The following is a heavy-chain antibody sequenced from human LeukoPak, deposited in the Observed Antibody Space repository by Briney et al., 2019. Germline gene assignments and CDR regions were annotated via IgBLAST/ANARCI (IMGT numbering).Heavy chain of an antibody. CDR3: ARGSSSIAARKVDY. D-gene: IGHD6-6*01. CDR2: INHSGST. V-gene: IGHV4-34*01. CDR1: GGSFSGYY. Sequence: SETLSLTCAVYGGSFSGYYWSWIRPPPGKGLEWIGEINHSGSTNYNPSLKSRVTISVDTSKNQFSLKLSSVTAADTAVYYCARGSSSIAARKVDYWGQGTLVTVSS. J-gene: IGHJ4*02.